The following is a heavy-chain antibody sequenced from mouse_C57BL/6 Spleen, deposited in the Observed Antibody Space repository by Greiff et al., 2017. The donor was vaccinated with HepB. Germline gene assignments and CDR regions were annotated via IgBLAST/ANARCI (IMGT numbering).Heavy chain of an antibody. CDR2: ISYDGSN. D-gene: IGHD1-2*01. V-gene: IGHV3-6*01. CDR3: ARVDGLWYFDV. J-gene: IGHJ1*03. Sequence: VQLKESGPGLVKPSQSLSLTCSVTGYSITSGYYWNWIRQFPGNKLEWMGYISYDGSNNYNPSLKNRISITRDTSKNQFFLKLNSVTTEDTATYYCARVDGLWYFDVWGTGTTVTVSS. CDR1: GYSITSGYY.